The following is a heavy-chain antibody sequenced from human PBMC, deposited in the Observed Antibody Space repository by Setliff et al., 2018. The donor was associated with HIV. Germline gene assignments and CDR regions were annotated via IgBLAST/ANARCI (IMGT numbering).Heavy chain of an antibody. CDR3: ARRGMWSYETGGNPTATFDY. CDR1: GGSINSRSYY. Sequence: SETLSLTCTVSGGSINSRSYYWAWIRQPPGKGLEWVASIYFSGTPYYNPSLKNRVTISVDTSKNQFTLKLSSVTAADTAVYYCARRGMWSYETGGNPTATFDYWGQGVLVTVSS. D-gene: IGHD2-8*02. CDR2: IYFSGTP. V-gene: IGHV4-39*01. J-gene: IGHJ4*02.